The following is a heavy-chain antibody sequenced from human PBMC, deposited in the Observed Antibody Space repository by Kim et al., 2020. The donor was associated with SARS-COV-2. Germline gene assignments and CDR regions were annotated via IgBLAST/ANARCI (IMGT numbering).Heavy chain of an antibody. J-gene: IGHJ6*02. D-gene: IGHD2-2*01. CDR1: GGTFSSYA. CDR2: IIPIFGTA. Sequence: SVKVSCKASGGTFSSYAISWVRQAPGQGLEWMGGIIPIFGTANYAQKFQGRVTITADESTSTAYMELSSLRSEDTAVYYCARGQNKLGYCSSTSCYRGYYYYGMDVWGQGTTVTVSS. CDR3: ARGQNKLGYCSSTSCYRGYYYYGMDV. V-gene: IGHV1-69*13.